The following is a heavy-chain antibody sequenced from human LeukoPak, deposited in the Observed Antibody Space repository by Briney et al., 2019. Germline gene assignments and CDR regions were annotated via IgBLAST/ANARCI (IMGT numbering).Heavy chain of an antibody. D-gene: IGHD4-23*01. J-gene: IGHJ1*01. V-gene: IGHV1-46*01. CDR1: GHTNTAYY. Sequence: ASVKVSCTASGHTNTAYYMHLVRQAAGQGLEWMGIINPSGGSTSYAQKFQGRVTMTRDTSTSTVYMELSSLRSEDTAVYYCARVGRWKDFQHWGQGTLVTVSS. CDR3: ARVGRWKDFQH. CDR2: INPSGGST.